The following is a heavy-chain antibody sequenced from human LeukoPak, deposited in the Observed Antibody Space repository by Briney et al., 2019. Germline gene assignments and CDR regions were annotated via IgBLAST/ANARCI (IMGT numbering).Heavy chain of an antibody. V-gene: IGHV1-8*03. CDR2: MNPNSGNT. CDR1: GYTFTSYD. J-gene: IGHJ6*03. D-gene: IGHD4-17*01. CDR3: ARGQKVTRIYYYYYMDV. Sequence: GASVKVSCKASGYTFTSYDINWVRQATGQGLEWMGWMNPNSGNTGYAQKFQGRVTITRNTSISTAYMELSSLRSEDTAVYYCARGQKVTRIYYYYYMDVWGKGTTVTVSS.